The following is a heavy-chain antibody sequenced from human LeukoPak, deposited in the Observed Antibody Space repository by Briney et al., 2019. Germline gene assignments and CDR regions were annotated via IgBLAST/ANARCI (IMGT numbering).Heavy chain of an antibody. CDR2: ITSTSTYI. V-gene: IGHV3-21*04. J-gene: IGHJ5*02. CDR1: GFTFSSYE. CDR3: ARERNSWFDP. Sequence: GGSLRLSCAASGFTFSSYEMNWVRRAPGKGLEWVSSITSTSTYIYYADSVKGRFTISRDNAKNSLYLQMNSLRADDTAVYYCARERNSWFDPWGQGTLVTVSS.